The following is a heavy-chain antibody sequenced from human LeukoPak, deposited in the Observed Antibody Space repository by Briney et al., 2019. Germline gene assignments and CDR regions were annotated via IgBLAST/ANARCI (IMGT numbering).Heavy chain of an antibody. D-gene: IGHD3-3*01. CDR2: INSDGSST. CDR3: ARGHFGVVLDH. V-gene: IGHV3-74*01. J-gene: IGHJ4*02. CDR1: AFTFSSNW. Sequence: PGGSLRLSCAASAFTFSSNWMHWVRQAPGMGLVWVSRINSDGSSTTYADFVKGRFTISRDNAKNTLYLQMNSLRAEDTAVYYCARGHFGVVLDHWGRGILVTVSS.